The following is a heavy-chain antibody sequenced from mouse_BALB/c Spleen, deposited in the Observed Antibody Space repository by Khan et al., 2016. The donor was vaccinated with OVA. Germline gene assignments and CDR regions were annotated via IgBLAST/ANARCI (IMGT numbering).Heavy chain of an antibody. Sequence: EVQLVESGPGLVKPSQSLSLTCTVTGYSITSGYAWNWIRQFPGNKLEWMGYISYSGGTRYNPSLKSRISTTRDTSKNQFFLQLNSVTTEDTATYYCARGNYDGYYFDYWGQGTPLTVSS. CDR3: ARGNYDGYYFDY. D-gene: IGHD2-4*01. CDR1: GYSITSGYA. J-gene: IGHJ2*01. CDR2: ISYSGGT. V-gene: IGHV3-2*02.